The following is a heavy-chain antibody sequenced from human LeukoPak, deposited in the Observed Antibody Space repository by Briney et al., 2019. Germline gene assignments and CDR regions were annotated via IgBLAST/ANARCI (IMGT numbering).Heavy chain of an antibody. V-gene: IGHV1-18*01. Sequence: ASVKVSCKASGYTFTSYGINWVRQAPAQGLEWMGWISAYNGNTNYAQKLQVRVTMTTDTYTSTAYMGLRSLRSDDTAVYDCARARPPIAARRSYDDYWGQGTLVTVSS. CDR1: GYTFTSYG. CDR2: ISAYNGNT. J-gene: IGHJ4*02. D-gene: IGHD6-6*01. CDR3: ARARPPIAARRSYDDY.